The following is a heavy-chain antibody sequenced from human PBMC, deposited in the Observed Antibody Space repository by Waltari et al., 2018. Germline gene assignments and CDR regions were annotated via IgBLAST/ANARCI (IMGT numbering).Heavy chain of an antibody. CDR1: GVSIRDYY. D-gene: IGHD2-2*01. CDR2: TRNRANSYVA. J-gene: IGHJ6*02. Sequence: EVQVVESGGALVQPGGSLRLSWTVSGVSIRDYYMDCVRQAPGKGLEWICRTRNRANSYVAQYAASVKGRFTISRDDSENSVYLQMDSLTTEDTAVYYCSRVVPAAIAKYYGMDVWGQGTTVTVSS. V-gene: IGHV3-72*01. CDR3: SRVVPAAIAKYYGMDV.